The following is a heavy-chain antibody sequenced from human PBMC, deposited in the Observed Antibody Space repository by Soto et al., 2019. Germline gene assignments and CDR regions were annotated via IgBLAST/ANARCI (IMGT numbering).Heavy chain of an antibody. CDR2: ISGTGDSS. CDR1: GFTFGSYA. CDR3: AKGRGEMNWANYYGLDV. Sequence: EVQLLESGGGLVQPGGSLRLSCAASGFTFGSYAMSWVRQAPGKGLEWVSLISGTGDSSEYANSVKGRFTISRDYSKTTVFLQMNSLRAEDTAVYFCAKGRGEMNWANYYGLDVWGQGTTVTVSS. D-gene: IGHD7-27*01. V-gene: IGHV3-23*01. J-gene: IGHJ6*02.